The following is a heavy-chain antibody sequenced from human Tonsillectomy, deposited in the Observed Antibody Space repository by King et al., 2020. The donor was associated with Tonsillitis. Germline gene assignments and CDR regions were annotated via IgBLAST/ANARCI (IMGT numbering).Heavy chain of an antibody. CDR2: ISWNSGSI. J-gene: IGHJ4*02. CDR3: AKSIYDSSGSYPYFDY. V-gene: IGHV3-9*01. CDR1: GFTFDDYA. D-gene: IGHD3-22*01. Sequence: VQLVESGGGLVQPGRSLRLSCAASGFTFDDYAMHWVRQAPGKGLEWVSGISWNSGSIGYADSVKGRFTISRDNAKNSLYLQMSSLRAEDTALYYCAKSIYDSSGSYPYFDYWGQGTLVTVSS.